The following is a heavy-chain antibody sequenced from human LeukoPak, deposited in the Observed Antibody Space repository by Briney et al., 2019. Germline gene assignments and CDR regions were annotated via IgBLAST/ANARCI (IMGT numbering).Heavy chain of an antibody. D-gene: IGHD3-16*01. CDR2: ISGSGGST. Sequence: AGGSLRLSCAASGFTFSSYAMSWVRQAPGKGLEWVSAISGSGGSTYYADSVKGRFTISRDNSKNTLYLQMNSLRAKDTAVYYCAKGYYDYVWGSYYFDYWGQGILVTVSS. V-gene: IGHV3-23*01. CDR1: GFTFSSYA. CDR3: AKGYYDYVWGSYYFDY. J-gene: IGHJ4*02.